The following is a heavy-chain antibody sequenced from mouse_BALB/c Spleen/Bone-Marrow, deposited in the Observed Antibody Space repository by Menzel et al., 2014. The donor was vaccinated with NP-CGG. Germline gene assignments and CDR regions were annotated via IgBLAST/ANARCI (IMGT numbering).Heavy chain of an antibody. CDR3: AREQGRVLCDY. V-gene: IGHV7-3*02. CDR2: IRNKANGYTT. CDR1: GFTFTDYY. Sequence: EVQRVGSGGGLVQPGGSLRLSCATSGFTFTDYYMNWVRQPPGKALEWLGFIRNKANGYTTEYSASVKGRFTVSSDNSQNILYLQMNTLRAEDSATYYCAREQGRVLCDYWGQGTT. J-gene: IGHJ2*01. D-gene: IGHD1-1*01.